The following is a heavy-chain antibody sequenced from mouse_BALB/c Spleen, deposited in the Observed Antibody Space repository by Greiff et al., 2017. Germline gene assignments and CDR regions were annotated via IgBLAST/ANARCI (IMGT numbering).Heavy chain of an antibody. CDR1: GFTFSSFG. V-gene: IGHV5-17*02. J-gene: IGHJ4*01. D-gene: IGHD2-3*01. Sequence: EVMLVESGGGLVQPGGSRKLSCAASGFTFSSFGMRWVRQAPEKGLEWVAYISSGSSTIYYADTVKGRFTISRDNPKNTLFLQMTSLRSEDTAMYYCAREDGYQDYAMDYWGQGTSVTVSS. CDR2: ISSGSSTI. CDR3: AREDGYQDYAMDY.